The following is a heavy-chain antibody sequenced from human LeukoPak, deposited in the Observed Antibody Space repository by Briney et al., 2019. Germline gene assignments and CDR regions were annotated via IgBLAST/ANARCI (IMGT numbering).Heavy chain of an antibody. J-gene: IGHJ4*02. CDR3: AASITMFDY. V-gene: IGHV3-7*02. CDR2: IKEDGSVK. Sequence: GGSLRLSCAASGFTFSRYWMSWVRQAPGKGLEWVANIKEDGSVKYYVESVKGRFTISRDNAKNSLYLQMNSLRAEDTAVYYCAASITMFDYWGQGTLVTVSA. D-gene: IGHD3-10*01. CDR1: GFTFSRYW.